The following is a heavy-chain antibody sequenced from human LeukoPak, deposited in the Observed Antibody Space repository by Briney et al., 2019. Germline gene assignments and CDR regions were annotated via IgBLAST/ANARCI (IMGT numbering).Heavy chain of an antibody. D-gene: IGHD6-19*01. CDR3: ARPASYSSGWRWYFDL. Sequence: SETLSLTCAVSGYSISSGYYWGWIRQPPGKGLERIGSIYHSGSTYYNPSLKSRVTISVDTSKNQFSLKLSSVTAADTAVYCCARPASYSSGWRWYFDLWGRGTLVTVSS. CDR1: GYSISSGYY. CDR2: IYHSGST. J-gene: IGHJ2*01. V-gene: IGHV4-38-2*01.